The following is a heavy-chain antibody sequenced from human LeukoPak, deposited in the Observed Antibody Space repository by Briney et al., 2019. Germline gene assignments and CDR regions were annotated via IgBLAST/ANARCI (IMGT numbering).Heavy chain of an antibody. D-gene: IGHD3-10*01. J-gene: IGHJ4*02. Sequence: PGGSLRLTCPASGFTFSSYSMSWVRQAAGKGREWVSYISSSSSTIYYADSVKGRFTISRDNAKNSLYLQMNSLRAEDTDVYYCARGPNLWFGELSIDYWGQGTLVTVSS. V-gene: IGHV3-48*04. CDR1: GFTFSSYS. CDR2: ISSSSSTI. CDR3: ARGPNLWFGELSIDY.